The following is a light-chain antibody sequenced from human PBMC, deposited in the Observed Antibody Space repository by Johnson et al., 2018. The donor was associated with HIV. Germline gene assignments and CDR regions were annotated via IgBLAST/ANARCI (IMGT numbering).Light chain of an antibody. V-gene: IGLV1-51*02. CDR2: ENN. Sequence: QPVLTQPPSVSAAPGQKVSISCSGSSSNIGNNYVSWYRQLPGTAPKVLIYENNKRPSGIPDRFSGSKSDTSATLAITGLQTGDEAEYYCGTWDNSLNVYVFGTGHKVTVL. J-gene: IGLJ1*01. CDR3: GTWDNSLNVYV. CDR1: SSNIGNNY.